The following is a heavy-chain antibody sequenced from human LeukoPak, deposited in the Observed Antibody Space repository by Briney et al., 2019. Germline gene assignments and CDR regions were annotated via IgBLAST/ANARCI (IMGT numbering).Heavy chain of an antibody. CDR3: ARGRSVDY. V-gene: IGHV4-38-2*01. CDR2: IYYSGST. J-gene: IGHJ4*02. Sequence: SETLSLTCVVSGYSISSGYYWGWIRQPPGKGLEWTGSIYYSGSTYYNPSLKSRVTISVDTSKNQFSLRLSSVTAADTAVYYCARGRSVDYWGQGTLVTVSS. CDR1: GYSISSGYY. D-gene: IGHD3-3*01.